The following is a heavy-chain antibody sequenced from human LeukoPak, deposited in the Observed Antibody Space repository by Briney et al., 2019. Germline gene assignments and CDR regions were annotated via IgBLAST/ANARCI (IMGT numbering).Heavy chain of an antibody. CDR2: IYYCGST. CDR1: GGSISSYY. D-gene: IGHD3-3*01. V-gene: IGHV4-59*01. J-gene: IGHJ3*02. CDR3: ARGISPSFDI. Sequence: PSETLSLTCTVSGGSISSYYWSWIRQPPGKGLEWIGYIYYCGSTNYNPSLKSRVTISVDTSKNQFSLKLSSVTAADTAVYYCARGISPSFDIWGQGTMVTVSS.